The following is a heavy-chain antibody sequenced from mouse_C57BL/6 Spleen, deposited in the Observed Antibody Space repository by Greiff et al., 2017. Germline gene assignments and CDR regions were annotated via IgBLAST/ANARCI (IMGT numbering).Heavy chain of an antibody. CDR2: IYPSDSET. CDR3: AREGRGVAY. Sequence: QVQLQQPGPELVRPGSSVKLSCKASGYTFTSYWMDWVKQRPGQGLEWIGNIYPSDSETPYNQKFKDKATLTVDKSSSTAYMQLSSLTSEDSAVYYCAREGRGVAYWGQGTLVTVSA. J-gene: IGHJ3*01. V-gene: IGHV1-61*01. CDR1: GYTFTSYW. D-gene: IGHD3-3*01.